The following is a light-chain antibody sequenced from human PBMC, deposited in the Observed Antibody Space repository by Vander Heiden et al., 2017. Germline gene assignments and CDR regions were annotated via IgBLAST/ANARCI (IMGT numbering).Light chain of an antibody. CDR2: DSS. V-gene: IGKV1-13*02. CDR1: QGIRSA. J-gene: IGKJ3*01. CDR3: QQGNRDHPIFT. Sequence: AIQLTQSPSSLSASVGDRVTIPCLASQGIRSALAWYQQKPGKAPKLLIYDSSSLERGVKSSFSGSGVGTDVNLTIIISQPEDFKSYYCQQGNRDHPIFTFGHGTKVDIK.